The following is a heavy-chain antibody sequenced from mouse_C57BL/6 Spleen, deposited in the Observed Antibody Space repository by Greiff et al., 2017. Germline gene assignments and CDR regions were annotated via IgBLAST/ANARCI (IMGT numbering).Heavy chain of an antibody. V-gene: IGHV5-17*01. J-gene: IGHJ2*01. Sequence: EWVAYISSGSSTIYYADTVKGRFTISRDNAKNTLFLQMTSLRSEDTAMYYCARGGTVVVFDYWGQGTTLTVSS. D-gene: IGHD1-1*01. CDR2: ISSGSSTI. CDR3: ARGGTVVVFDY.